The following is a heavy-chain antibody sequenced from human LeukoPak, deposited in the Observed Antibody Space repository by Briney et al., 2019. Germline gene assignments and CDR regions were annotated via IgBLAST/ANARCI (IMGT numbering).Heavy chain of an antibody. D-gene: IGHD1-26*01. CDR1: GFTFSSYA. V-gene: IGHV3-23*01. CDR2: ISGSGTSI. Sequence: PGGSLRLSCAASGFTFSSYAMTWVRQAPGKGLEWVSAISGSGTSIYYADSVKGRFTISRDNSKNTLYLQMNSLRAEDTAVYYCAKRDSGSHYVDYWGQGTLVTVSS. J-gene: IGHJ4*02. CDR3: AKRDSGSHYVDY.